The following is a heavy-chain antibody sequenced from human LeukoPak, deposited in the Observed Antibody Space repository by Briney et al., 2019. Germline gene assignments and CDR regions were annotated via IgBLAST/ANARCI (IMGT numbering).Heavy chain of an antibody. V-gene: IGHV4-39*07. D-gene: IGHD3-22*01. CDR2: INHSGST. Sequence: SETLSLTCTVSGGSISSVSYYWSWIRQPPGKGLEWIGEINHSGSTNYNPSLKSRITISVDTSKNQFSLKLSSVTAADTAVYYCARDNGDGWDYYDSSGYRAEYFQHWGQGTLVMVSS. CDR1: GGSISSVSYY. J-gene: IGHJ1*01. CDR3: ARDNGDGWDYYDSSGYRAEYFQH.